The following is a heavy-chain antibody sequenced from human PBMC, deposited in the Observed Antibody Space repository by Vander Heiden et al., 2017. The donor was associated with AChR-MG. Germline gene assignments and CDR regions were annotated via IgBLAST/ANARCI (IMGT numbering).Heavy chain of an antibody. CDR1: GFTFSSSA. V-gene: IGHV3-23*01. D-gene: IGHD3-10*01. J-gene: IGHJ3*02. CDR3: AKDPKGSSTMVHGAFDI. CDR2: ISGSGGST. Sequence: EVQLLESGGGLVQPGGSLRLSCAASGFTFSSSAMSWVRQAPGKGLEWVSAISGSGGSTYYADSVKGRVTISRDNSKNTLYLQMNSLRAEDTAVYYCAKDPKGSSTMVHGAFDIWGQVTMITVSS.